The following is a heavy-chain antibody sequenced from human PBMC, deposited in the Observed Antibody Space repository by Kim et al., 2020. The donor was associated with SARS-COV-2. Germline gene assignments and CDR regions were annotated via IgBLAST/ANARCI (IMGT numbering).Heavy chain of an antibody. CDR3: AKDAVTWSSCYYVSVSAYDM. D-gene: IGHD3-22*01. J-gene: IGHJ3*02. CDR1: GFTFSNYA. Sequence: GGSLRLSCAASGFTFSNYAMSWVRQAPGKGLEWVSGISGSGYNTYYANSVKGRFTISRDTSANTLHLQMSSRRAEDTAVYYCAKDAVTWSSCYYVSVSAYDMWGQGTMVTLSS. V-gene: IGHV3-23*01. CDR2: ISGSGYNT.